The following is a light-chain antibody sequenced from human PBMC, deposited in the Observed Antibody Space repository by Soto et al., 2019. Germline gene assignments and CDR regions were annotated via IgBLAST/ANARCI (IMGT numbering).Light chain of an antibody. CDR2: GAS. Sequence: EIVITQSPSTLSASPGERATLSCRASQSVSSNLAWYQQKAGQAPRLLIYGASTRATGIPARFSGSGSGTEFTLTISSPQPEDFAVYYCQQYNNWPPWTFGQGTKVDIK. CDR1: QSVSSN. V-gene: IGKV3-15*01. J-gene: IGKJ1*01. CDR3: QQYNNWPPWT.